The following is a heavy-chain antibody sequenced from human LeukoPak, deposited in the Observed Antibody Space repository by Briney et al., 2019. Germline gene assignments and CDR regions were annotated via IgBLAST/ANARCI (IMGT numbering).Heavy chain of an antibody. CDR2: IIPIFGTA. Sequence: ASVKVSCKASGGTFSSYAISWVRQAPGQGLEWMGRIIPIFGTANYAQKFQGRVTITTDESTSTAYMELSSLRSEDTAAYYCARESGYYYDSSGYYYIGYFDYWGQGTLVTVSS. D-gene: IGHD3-22*01. J-gene: IGHJ4*02. CDR1: GGTFSSYA. V-gene: IGHV1-69*05. CDR3: ARESGYYYDSSGYYYIGYFDY.